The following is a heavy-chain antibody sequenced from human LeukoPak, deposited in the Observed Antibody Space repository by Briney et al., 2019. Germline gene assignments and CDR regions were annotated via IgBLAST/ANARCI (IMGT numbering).Heavy chain of an antibody. CDR1: GFTFSTYG. D-gene: IGHD6-25*01. Sequence: GGSLRLSCVASGFTFSTYGIHWVRQAPGKGLEWVAVISNDGSNEYYADPVKGRFTISRDNSKNTLYLQMNSLRAEDTAVYYCARDLSGGYTYDYWGQGTLVTVSS. CDR3: ARDLSGGYTYDY. CDR2: ISNDGSNE. V-gene: IGHV3-30*03. J-gene: IGHJ4*02.